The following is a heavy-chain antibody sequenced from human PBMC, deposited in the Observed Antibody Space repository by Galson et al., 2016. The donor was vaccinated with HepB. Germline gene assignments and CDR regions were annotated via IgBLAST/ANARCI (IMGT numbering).Heavy chain of an antibody. J-gene: IGHJ6*03. Sequence: QSGAEVTKPGESLRISCKGSGYSFTSYWISWVRQMPGKGLEWMGRIDLSDSYTNYSPSFQGHVTISADKSISTAYLQWSSPKASDTAMYYCARPGGIQYYYYYMDVWGKGTTVTVSS. CDR1: GYSFTSYW. CDR2: IDLSDSYT. CDR3: ARPGGIQYYYYYMDV. V-gene: IGHV5-10-1*01.